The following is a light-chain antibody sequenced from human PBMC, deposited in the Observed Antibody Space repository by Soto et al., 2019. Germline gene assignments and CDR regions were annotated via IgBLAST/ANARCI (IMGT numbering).Light chain of an antibody. V-gene: IGKV1-8*01. Sequence: AIRMTQSPASFSESTGDRVTITCRASQGISSYLACYQQKPGKAPKLLIYAASTLQSGVPSRFSGSGSGTDFTLTISRLEPEDFAFYYCQQFASSITFGQGTRLEIK. CDR1: QGISSY. J-gene: IGKJ5*01. CDR2: AAS. CDR3: QQFASSIT.